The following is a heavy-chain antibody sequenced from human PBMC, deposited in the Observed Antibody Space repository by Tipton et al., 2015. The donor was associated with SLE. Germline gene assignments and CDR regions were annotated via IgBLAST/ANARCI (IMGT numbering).Heavy chain of an antibody. J-gene: IGHJ4*02. CDR2: IYYSGST. CDR1: GGSISSNGYY. Sequence: TLSLTCTVSGGSISSNGYYWSWIRQHPGKGLEWIGYIYYSGSTYYNPSLKSRVAISVDSFENQFSLKLSSVTAADTAMYYCARLGVGCANCWYYFDHWGQGALVTVSS. CDR3: ARLGVGCANCWYYFDH. D-gene: IGHD2-21*01. V-gene: IGHV4-31*03.